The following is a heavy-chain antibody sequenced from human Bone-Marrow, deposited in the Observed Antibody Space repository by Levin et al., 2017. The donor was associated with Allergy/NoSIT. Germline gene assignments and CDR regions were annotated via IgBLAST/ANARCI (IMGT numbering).Heavy chain of an antibody. J-gene: IGHJ5*02. CDR3: AREGDLAPSWFDP. CDR1: GGSVSSGSYY. D-gene: IGHD3-10*01. CDR2: ISYTGNT. V-gene: IGHV4-61*01. Sequence: SETLSLTCTVSGGSVSSGSYYWSWIRQPPGKGLEWIGYISYTGNTNYNPSLKSRLSLSLSTSNNQFSLKLRSVTAADTAVYYCAREGDLAPSWFDPWGQGTLVTVSS.